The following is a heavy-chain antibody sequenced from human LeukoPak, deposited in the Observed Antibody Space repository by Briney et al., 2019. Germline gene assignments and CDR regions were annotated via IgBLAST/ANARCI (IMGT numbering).Heavy chain of an antibody. CDR3: ARPGAAIGKGYFQH. D-gene: IGHD2-2*02. V-gene: IGHV4-34*01. CDR2: INHSGST. Sequence: SETLSLTCAVYGGSLSGYYWSWIRQPPGKGLEWIGEINHSGSTNYNPSLKSRVTISVDTSKNQFSLKLSSVTAADTAVYYCARPGAAIGKGYFQHWGQGTLVTVSS. CDR1: GGSLSGYY. J-gene: IGHJ1*01.